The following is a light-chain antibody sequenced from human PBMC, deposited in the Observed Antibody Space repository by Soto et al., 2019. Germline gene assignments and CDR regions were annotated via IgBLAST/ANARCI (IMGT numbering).Light chain of an antibody. J-gene: IGLJ2*01. V-gene: IGLV1-44*01. CDR3: AAWDDSLNGYVV. CDR2: SNN. CDR1: SSNIGSNT. Sequence: QSVLTQPPSASGTPGQRVTISCSGSSSNIGSNTVNWYQQLPGTAPKLLIYSNNQRPSVVPDRFSGSKSGTSASLAISGLQSEDEADYYCAAWDDSLNGYVVFGGGTQLTVL.